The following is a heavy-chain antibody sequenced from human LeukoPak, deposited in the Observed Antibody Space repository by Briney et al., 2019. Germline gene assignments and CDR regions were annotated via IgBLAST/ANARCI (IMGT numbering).Heavy chain of an antibody. CDR1: GFTFSSYG. CDR3: AREEDYCSSTSCLNWFDP. J-gene: IGHJ5*02. V-gene: IGHV3-30*03. Sequence: GGSLRLSCAASGFTFSSYGMHWVRQAPGKGLEWVAVISYDGSNKYYADSVKGRFTISRDNAKNSLYLQMNSLRAEDTAVYYCAREEDYCSSTSCLNWFDPWGQGTLVTVSS. CDR2: ISYDGSNK. D-gene: IGHD2-2*01.